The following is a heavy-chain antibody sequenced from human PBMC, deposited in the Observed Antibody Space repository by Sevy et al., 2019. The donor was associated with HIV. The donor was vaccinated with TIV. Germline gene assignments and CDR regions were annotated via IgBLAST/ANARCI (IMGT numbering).Heavy chain of an antibody. CDR1: GFTFNNAW. V-gene: IGHV3-15*01. Sequence: GRSLRLSCAASGFTFNNAWMSRVRQAPGKGLEWVGRIKSKSDGGTTDYAAPVKGRFTISRDDSTNTVYVQMNSLKTEDTALYYCIYYYDSSGKKTFDYWGQGTLVTVSS. CDR2: IKSKSDGGTT. J-gene: IGHJ4*02. D-gene: IGHD3-22*01. CDR3: IYYYDSSGKKTFDY.